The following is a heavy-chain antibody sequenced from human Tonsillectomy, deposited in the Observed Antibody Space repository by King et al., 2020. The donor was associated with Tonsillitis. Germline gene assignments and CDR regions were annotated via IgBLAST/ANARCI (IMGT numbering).Heavy chain of an antibody. J-gene: IGHJ6*03. Sequence: QVQLQQWGSGLFKPSETLSLTGAVYGGSFSGYYLSWIRQPPGKGLELIGGINHSGSPNYNPSLKSRVTISVDKSKNQFSLRLSSVNAADTAVYYCARVGGIAAAGGLYYYYYYMDVWGKGTTVTVSS. CDR2: INHSGSP. V-gene: IGHV4-34*01. D-gene: IGHD6-13*01. CDR3: ARVGGIAAAGGLYYYYYYMDV. CDR1: GGSFSGYY.